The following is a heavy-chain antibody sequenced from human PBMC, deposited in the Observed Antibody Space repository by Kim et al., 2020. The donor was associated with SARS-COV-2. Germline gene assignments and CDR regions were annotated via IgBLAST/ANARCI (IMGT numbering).Heavy chain of an antibody. CDR3: ARKPIYSDAFYYFDY. CDR1: GCSVRCSNSH. D-gene: IGHD2-21*01. CDR2: IHYTGNS. J-gene: IGHJ4*02. Sequence: SETLSLTCTGAGCSVRCSNSHCGRIRQPAGLGLVWITSIHYTGNSFYFPYLKSRVTISRDTSKHQFSLRLSSLTAADTAVYYCARKPIYSDAFYYFDYWGLGTLATVSA. V-gene: IGHV4-39*01.